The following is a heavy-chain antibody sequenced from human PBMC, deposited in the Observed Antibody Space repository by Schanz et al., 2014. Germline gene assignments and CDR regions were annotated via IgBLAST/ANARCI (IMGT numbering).Heavy chain of an antibody. V-gene: IGHV4-39*01. D-gene: IGHD1-26*01. J-gene: IGHJ4*02. CDR3: ARPNSASYRIYYFDY. CDR1: GDSISTSYY. Sequence: QVQLQESGPGLVKPSETLSLTCTVSGDSISTSYYWGWIRQPPGKGLEWIGSVYYSGGSYYNPSHKPRAPMPVDPSKTQSPRRLSSGTAADTAVYYCARPNSASYRIYYFDYWGQGTLVTVSS. CDR2: VYYSGGS.